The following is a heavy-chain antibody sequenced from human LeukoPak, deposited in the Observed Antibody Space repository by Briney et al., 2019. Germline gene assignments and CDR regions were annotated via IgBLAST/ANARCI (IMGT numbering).Heavy chain of an antibody. CDR3: ARDAQRGFDYSNSLKN. D-gene: IGHD4-11*01. CDR2: IWSDATNR. CDR1: GFIFSHHG. J-gene: IGHJ4*01. V-gene: IGHV3-33*01. Sequence: PGGSLRLSCAASGFIFSHHGMHWVRQAPGKGLEWVAVIWSDATNRFYADSVKGRFTISRDNSQNTVFLQMNSLRVKDTAIYYCARDAQRGFDYSNSLKNWGHGTLVTVPS.